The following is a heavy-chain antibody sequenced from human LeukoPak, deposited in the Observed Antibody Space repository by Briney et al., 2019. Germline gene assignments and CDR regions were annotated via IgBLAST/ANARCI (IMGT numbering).Heavy chain of an antibody. D-gene: IGHD2-2*01. CDR3: ARGTFFDP. V-gene: IGHV4-4*02. Sequence: SETLSLTCAVSGGSLTSNDWWSWVRQPPGKGLEWIGEIYHGGKTNYNPSLESRVTISVDKSKNQFSLKLSSVTAADTAVYYCARGTFFDPWGQGTLVTVSS. CDR2: IYHGGKT. J-gene: IGHJ5*02. CDR1: GGSLTSNDW.